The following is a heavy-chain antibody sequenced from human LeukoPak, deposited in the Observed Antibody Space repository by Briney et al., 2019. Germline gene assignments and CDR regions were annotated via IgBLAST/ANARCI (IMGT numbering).Heavy chain of an antibody. J-gene: IGHJ3*02. Sequence: GGSLRLSCAASGFTFSSYSMNWVRQAPGKGLEWVSSISSSSSYIYYADSVKGRFTISRDNAKNSLYLQMNSLRAEDTAMYYCVRVGPPGNDAFDIWGQGTMVTISS. CDR3: VRVGPPGNDAFDI. V-gene: IGHV3-21*04. D-gene: IGHD3-10*01. CDR1: GFTFSSYS. CDR2: ISSSSSYI.